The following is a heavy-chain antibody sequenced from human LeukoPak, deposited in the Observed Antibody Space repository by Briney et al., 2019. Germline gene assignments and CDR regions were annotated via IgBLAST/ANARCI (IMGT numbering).Heavy chain of an antibody. CDR3: AREEWDYYDSSGYYYFDY. V-gene: IGHV1-2*04. Sequence: GASVKVSCKASGYTFTGYYMHWVRQAPGQGLEWMGWINPNSGGTNYAQKFQGWVTMTRDTSIRTAYMELSRLRSNDTAVYYCAREEWDYYDSSGYYYFDYWGQGTLVTVSS. J-gene: IGHJ4*02. CDR1: GYTFTGYY. CDR2: INPNSGGT. D-gene: IGHD3-22*01.